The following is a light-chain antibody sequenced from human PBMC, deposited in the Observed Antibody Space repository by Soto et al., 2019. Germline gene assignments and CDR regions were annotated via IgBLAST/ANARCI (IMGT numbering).Light chain of an antibody. CDR2: DNN. Sequence: QSVLTQPPSVSAAPGQKVTISCSRSSSNIGNNYVSWYQQFPGTAPKLLIYDNNERPSGIPDRFSGSKSGTSATLGITGLQTGDEADYYCGTWDSSLSAVFGGGTKLTVL. CDR1: SSNIGNNY. CDR3: GTWDSSLSAV. V-gene: IGLV1-51*01. J-gene: IGLJ2*01.